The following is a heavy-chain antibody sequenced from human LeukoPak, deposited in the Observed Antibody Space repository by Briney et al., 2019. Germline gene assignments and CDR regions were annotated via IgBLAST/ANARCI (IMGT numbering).Heavy chain of an antibody. V-gene: IGHV3-7*02. J-gene: IGHJ4*02. Sequence: PGGSLRLSCVTSGFTFSSYWMTWVRQAPGKGLEWVANINQDGHEKNYVDSVRGRFTISRDNAKNLLFLQMNSLRAGDTAIYYCARGIGDYWGQGTLVSVSS. CDR1: GFTFSSYW. CDR2: INQDGHEK. CDR3: ARGIGDY.